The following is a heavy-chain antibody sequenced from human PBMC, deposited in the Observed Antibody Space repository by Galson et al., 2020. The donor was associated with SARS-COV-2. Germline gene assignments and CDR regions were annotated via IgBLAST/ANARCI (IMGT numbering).Heavy chain of an antibody. D-gene: IGHD2-21*02. V-gene: IGHV4-59*01. CDR3: ARTQYGGNSAPFDY. CDR1: GGSFSTFF. CDR2: IFYSGST. J-gene: IGHJ4*02. Sequence: ETSETLSLTCTVSGGSFSTFFWSWIRQPQGKRLEYLGHIFYSGSTNYSPSLKRRVTMSVDTSKNQFSMKLRSVTAADTAVYYCARTQYGGNSAPFDYWGQGLLVTVSS.